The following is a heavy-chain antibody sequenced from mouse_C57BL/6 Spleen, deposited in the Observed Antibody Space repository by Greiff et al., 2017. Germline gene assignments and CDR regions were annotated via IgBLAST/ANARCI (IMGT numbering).Heavy chain of an antibody. V-gene: IGHV3-1*01. CDR2: ISYSGST. J-gene: IGHJ1*03. Sequence: EVQLQQSGPGMVKPSQSLSLTCTVTGYSITSGYDWHWIRHFPGNKLEWMGYISYSGSTNYNPSLKSRISITHDTSKNHFFLKLNSVTTEDTATYYCAREGYGSSRYFDVWGTGTTVTVSS. CDR3: AREGYGSSRYFDV. CDR1: GYSITSGYD. D-gene: IGHD1-1*01.